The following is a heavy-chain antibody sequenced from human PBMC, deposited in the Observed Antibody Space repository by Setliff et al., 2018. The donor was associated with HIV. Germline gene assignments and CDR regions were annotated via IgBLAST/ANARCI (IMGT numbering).Heavy chain of an antibody. J-gene: IGHJ3*02. CDR3: AKDFGYSSGWYLVSGTFDI. CDR1: GFTFSNYG. D-gene: IGHD6-19*01. Sequence: LRLSCVTSGFTFSNYGMHWVRQAPGKGLEWVAFIQYDGTNKYYTDSLKGRFTISRDNSKNTLYLQMKSLRPEDTAVYYCAKDFGYSSGWYLVSGTFDIWGQGTMVTVS. V-gene: IGHV3-30*02. CDR2: IQYDGTNK.